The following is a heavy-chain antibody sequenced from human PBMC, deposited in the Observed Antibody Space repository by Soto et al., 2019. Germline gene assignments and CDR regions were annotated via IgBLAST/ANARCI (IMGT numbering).Heavy chain of an antibody. V-gene: IGHV5-51*01. CDR2: IYPGDSDT. CDR3: ARTRSFTLGFYYDRMDV. J-gene: IGHJ6*02. CDR1: GYSFASYW. D-gene: IGHD6-6*01. Sequence: PGESLKISCHGSGYSFASYWIGWVRQMPGKDLGWMGIIYPGDSDTRYSPSFQGQVTISADKSLRTAYLQWTSLKASDTALYYCARTRSFTLGFYYDRMDVWGQGTTVTVSS.